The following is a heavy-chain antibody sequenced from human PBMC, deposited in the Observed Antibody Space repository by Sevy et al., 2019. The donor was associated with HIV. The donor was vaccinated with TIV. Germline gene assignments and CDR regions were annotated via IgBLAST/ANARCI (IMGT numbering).Heavy chain of an antibody. CDR1: GFTVSNNY. CDR2: IYSAGST. Sequence: GGSLRLSCAASGFTVSNNYMNWVRQAPGKGLEWVSVIYSAGSTYYVDSVKGRFTISRDNSKNTLFLQMNSLRADDTAVYYCARVPPYSYVVGVDYWGQGTLVTVSS. CDR3: ARVPPYSYVVGVDY. V-gene: IGHV3-53*01. J-gene: IGHJ4*02. D-gene: IGHD5-18*01.